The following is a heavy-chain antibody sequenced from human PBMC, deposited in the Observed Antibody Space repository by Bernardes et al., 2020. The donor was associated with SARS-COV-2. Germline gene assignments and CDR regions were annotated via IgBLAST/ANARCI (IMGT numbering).Heavy chain of an antibody. CDR2: IYYSGST. V-gene: IGHV4-39*07. Sequence: SETLSLTCTVSGGSISSSSYYWGWIRQPPGTGLEWIGSIYYSGSTYYNPSLKSRVTISVDTSKNQFSLKLSSVTAADTAVYYCARLGYCSSTSCPGLVWGQGTLVTVSS. CDR3: ARLGYCSSTSCPGLV. D-gene: IGHD2-2*01. CDR1: GGSISSSSYY. J-gene: IGHJ4*02.